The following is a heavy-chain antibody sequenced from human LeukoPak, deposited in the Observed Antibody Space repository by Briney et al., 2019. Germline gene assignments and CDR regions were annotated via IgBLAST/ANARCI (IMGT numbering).Heavy chain of an antibody. CDR1: GLSFGFYA. D-gene: IGHD3-22*01. V-gene: IGHV3-23*01. CDR3: AGDSSGYYPGYFQH. CDR2: ISGGGAGT. Sequence: TGGSLRLSCAASGLSFGFYAMSWVRQAPGEGLEWVSSISGGGAGTYYADSVRGRFTISRDNSKNTLYLQMNSLRAEDTAVYYCAGDSSGYYPGYFQHWGQGTLVTVSS. J-gene: IGHJ1*01.